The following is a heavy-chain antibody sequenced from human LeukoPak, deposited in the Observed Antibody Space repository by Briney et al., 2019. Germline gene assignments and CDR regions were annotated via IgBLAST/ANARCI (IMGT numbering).Heavy chain of an antibody. J-gene: IGHJ4*02. Sequence: GSLRLSCAASGFTFSSYAMHWVRQAPGKGLEWVAVISYDGSNKYYADSVKGRFTISRDNSKNTLYLQMNSLRAGDTAVYYCARGGQLDYWGQGTLVTVSS. V-gene: IGHV3-30-3*01. D-gene: IGHD2-2*01. CDR1: GFTFSSYA. CDR3: ARGGQLDY. CDR2: ISYDGSNK.